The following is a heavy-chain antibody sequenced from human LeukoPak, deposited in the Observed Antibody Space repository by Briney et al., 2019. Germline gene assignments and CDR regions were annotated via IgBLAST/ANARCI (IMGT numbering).Heavy chain of an antibody. Sequence: PSETLSLTCTVSGGFISSYYWSWIRQPPGKGLEWIGYIYYSGSTNYNPSLKSRVTISVDTSKNQFSLRLSSVTAADTAVYYCAGRYYYDSSGYPSFDYWGQGTLVTVSS. CDR3: AGRYYYDSSGYPSFDY. V-gene: IGHV4-59*01. J-gene: IGHJ4*02. D-gene: IGHD3-22*01. CDR1: GGFISSYY. CDR2: IYYSGST.